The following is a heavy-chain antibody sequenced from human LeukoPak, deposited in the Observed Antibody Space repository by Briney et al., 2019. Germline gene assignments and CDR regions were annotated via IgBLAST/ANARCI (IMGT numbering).Heavy chain of an antibody. CDR2: IYSGGST. Sequence: GGSLRLSCAASGFTFSDYSMNWVRQAPGKGLEWVSVIYSGGSTYYADSVKGRFTISRDNSKNTLYLQMNSLRAEDTAVYYCARLFGSGSYYSWGQGTLVTVSS. CDR1: GFTFSDYS. CDR3: ARLFGSGSYYS. D-gene: IGHD3-10*01. V-gene: IGHV3-53*01. J-gene: IGHJ4*02.